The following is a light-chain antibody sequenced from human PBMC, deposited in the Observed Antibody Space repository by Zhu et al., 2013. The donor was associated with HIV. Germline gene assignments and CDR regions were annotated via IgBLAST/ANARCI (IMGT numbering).Light chain of an antibody. CDR3: QQYGGS. V-gene: IGKV2-28*01. Sequence: DIVMTQSPLSLPVTPGEPASISCRSSQSLLHSNGYNYLVWYQQKPGQSPQVLISLASSRASGVPDRFSGSGSGTDFTLTISGLEPEDFAVYHCQQYGGSFGGGTKVEIK. CDR1: QSLLHSNGYNY. J-gene: IGKJ4*01. CDR2: LAS.